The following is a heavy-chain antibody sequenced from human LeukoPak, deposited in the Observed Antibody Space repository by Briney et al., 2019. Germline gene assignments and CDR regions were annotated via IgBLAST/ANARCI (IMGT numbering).Heavy chain of an antibody. Sequence: GGSLRLSCAASGFTFSSYAMHWVRQAPGKGLEGVAVISYDGSNKYYADSVKGRFTISRDNSKNTLYLQLNSLRAEDTAVYYCARSGMIVVVTFDYWGQGTLVTVSS. CDR2: ISYDGSNK. CDR3: ARSGMIVVVTFDY. J-gene: IGHJ4*02. D-gene: IGHD3-22*01. CDR1: GFTFSSYA. V-gene: IGHV3-30*04.